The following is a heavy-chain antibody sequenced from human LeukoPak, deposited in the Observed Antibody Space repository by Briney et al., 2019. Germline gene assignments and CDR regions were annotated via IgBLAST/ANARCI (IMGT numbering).Heavy chain of an antibody. CDR1: GGSISSYY. V-gene: IGHV4-4*07. CDR2: IYTSGST. CDR3: ARENSGSYREFDY. Sequence: SETLSLTCTVSGGSISSYYWSWIRQPAGKGLEWIGRIYTSGSTYYNASLKSRVSMSVDTSKNQFSLKPSSVTAADTAVFYCARENSGSYREFDYWGQGTLVTVSS. J-gene: IGHJ4*02. D-gene: IGHD1-26*01.